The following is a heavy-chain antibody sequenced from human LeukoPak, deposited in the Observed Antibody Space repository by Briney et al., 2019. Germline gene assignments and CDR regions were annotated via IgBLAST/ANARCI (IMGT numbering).Heavy chain of an antibody. CDR2: IYYSGST. CDR3: ARTNGVWGGPSWFDP. CDR1: GGSISSSSYY. Sequence: SETLSLTCTVSGGSISSSSYYWGWIRQPPGKGLEWIGSIYYSGSTYYNPSLKSRVTKSVDTSKNQFSLKLSSVTAADTAVYYCARTNGVWGGPSWFDPWGQGTLVTVSS. V-gene: IGHV4-39*07. J-gene: IGHJ5*02. D-gene: IGHD2-8*01.